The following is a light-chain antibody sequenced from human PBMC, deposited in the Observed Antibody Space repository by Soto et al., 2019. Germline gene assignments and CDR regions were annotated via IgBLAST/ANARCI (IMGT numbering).Light chain of an antibody. J-gene: IGKJ5*01. CDR3: QQSYSTPQIT. CDR2: AAS. Sequence: DIQMTQSPSSLSASVGDRVTITCQSSQNINNYLNWYQQKPGKAPKLLIYAASSLQSGVPSRFSGSGSGTDFTLTISSLQPEDFATYYCQQSYSTPQITFGQGTRLEIK. V-gene: IGKV1-39*01. CDR1: QNINNY.